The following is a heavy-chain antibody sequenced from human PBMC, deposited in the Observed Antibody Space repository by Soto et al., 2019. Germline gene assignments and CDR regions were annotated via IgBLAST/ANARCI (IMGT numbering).Heavy chain of an antibody. D-gene: IGHD2-21*02. CDR3: ARDRVVTVESDYFFGMDI. V-gene: IGHV3-48*02. J-gene: IGHJ6*02. CDR2: ISSSGGTI. Sequence: GGSLRLSCVASEFTFSDSNMNWVRHAPGKGLEWVSYISSSGGTIYYGDSVKGRFTISRDNGKNSLFLQMNSLRDADTAVYYCARDRVVTVESDYFFGMDIWGQGTAVTVSS. CDR1: EFTFSDSN.